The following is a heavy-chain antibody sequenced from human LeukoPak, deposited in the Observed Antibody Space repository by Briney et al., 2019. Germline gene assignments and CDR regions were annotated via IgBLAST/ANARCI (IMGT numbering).Heavy chain of an antibody. J-gene: IGHJ6*03. D-gene: IGHD1-14*01. CDR1: GFTFSSYA. CDR3: ARVGPWVNPDYYYYYMDV. V-gene: IGHV3-30*04. Sequence: GGSLRLSCAASGFTFSSYAMHWVRQAPGKGLEWVAVISYDGSNKYYADSVKGRFTISRDNSKNTLYLQMNSLRAEDTAVYYCARVGPWVNPDYYYYYMDVWGKGTTVTVSS. CDR2: ISYDGSNK.